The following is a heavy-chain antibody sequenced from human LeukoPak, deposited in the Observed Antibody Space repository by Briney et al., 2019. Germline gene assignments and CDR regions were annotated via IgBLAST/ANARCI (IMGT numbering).Heavy chain of an antibody. CDR3: ARDRYYGSGSSPNWFDP. CDR1: GGSISSSSYY. CDR2: IYYSGST. J-gene: IGHJ5*02. V-gene: IGHV4-39*07. Sequence: SETLSLTCTVSGGSISSSSYYWGWIRQPPGKGLEWIGSIYYSGSTYYNPSLKSRVTISVDMSKNQFSLKLSSVTAADTAVYYCARDRYYGSGSSPNWFDPWGQGTLVTVSS. D-gene: IGHD3-10*01.